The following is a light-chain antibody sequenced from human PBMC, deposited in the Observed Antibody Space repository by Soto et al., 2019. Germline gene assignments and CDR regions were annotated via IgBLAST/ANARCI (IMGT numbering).Light chain of an antibody. J-gene: IGLJ2*01. CDR3: SSYAGSSARLV. V-gene: IGLV2-23*01. CDR2: EGT. CDR1: STDFENYNL. Sequence: QSALTQPASVSGSPGQSITISCTRSSTDFENYNLVSWYQHCPDKAPKLIIYEGTKRPSEISDRFSGSESDTTASLIISGLQPEDEADYYCSSYAGSSARLVFGGGIKLTVL.